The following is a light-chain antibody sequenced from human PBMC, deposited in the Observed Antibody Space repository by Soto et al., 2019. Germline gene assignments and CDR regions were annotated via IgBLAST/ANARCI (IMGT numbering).Light chain of an antibody. CDR2: EDD. CDR3: CSYLGSSTV. CDR1: SGDVGNYNL. V-gene: IGLV2-23*01. J-gene: IGLJ7*01. Sequence: QSVLTQPATVSGSPGQSITSACTGVSGDVGNYNLVSWYQQHPAKAPKLIIYEDDKRPSGVSNRFSGSKSGDTASLTISGLQSEDEAAYYCCSYLGSSTVFGGGTQLTVL.